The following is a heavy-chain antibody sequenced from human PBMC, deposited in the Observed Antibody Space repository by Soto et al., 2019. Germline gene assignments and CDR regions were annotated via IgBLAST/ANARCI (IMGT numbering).Heavy chain of an antibody. V-gene: IGHV4-34*01. CDR1: GGSFSGYY. Sequence: SETLSLTCAVYGGSFSGYYWSWIRQPPGKGLEWIGEINHSGSTNYNPSLKSRVTISVDTSKNQFSLKLSSVTAADTAVYYCASDRRLLAYARSLFAPGGQETRVIV. D-gene: IGHD6-6*01. J-gene: IGHJ5*02. CDR2: INHSGST. CDR3: ASDRRLLAYARSLFAP.